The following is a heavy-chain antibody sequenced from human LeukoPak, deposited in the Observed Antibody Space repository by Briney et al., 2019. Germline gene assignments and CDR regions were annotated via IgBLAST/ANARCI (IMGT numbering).Heavy chain of an antibody. Sequence: SETLSLTCSVSDDSITMYYWTWIRQPPGKGLEWIGSIYHSGSTYYNPSLKSRVTISVDTSKNQFSLKLSSVTAADTAVYYCARNYGDYFEYYFDYWGQGTLVTVSS. V-gene: IGHV4-38-2*02. CDR1: DDSITMYY. J-gene: IGHJ4*02. CDR3: ARNYGDYFEYYFDY. D-gene: IGHD4-17*01. CDR2: IYHSGST.